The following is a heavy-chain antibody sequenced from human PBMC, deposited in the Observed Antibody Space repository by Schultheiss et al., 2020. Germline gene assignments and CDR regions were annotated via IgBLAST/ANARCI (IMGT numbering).Heavy chain of an antibody. CDR3: ARERGHVDIVATMPSYYYGMEV. CDR2: IYHSGST. J-gene: IGHJ6*02. D-gene: IGHD5-12*01. Sequence: SETLSLTCAVSGYSISSGYYWGWIRQPPGKGLEWIGSIYHSGSTYYNPSLKSRVTISVDTSKNQFSLKLSSVTAADTAVYYCARERGHVDIVATMPSYYYGMEVWCQGIPVTVSS. CDR1: GYSISSGYY. V-gene: IGHV4-38-2*02.